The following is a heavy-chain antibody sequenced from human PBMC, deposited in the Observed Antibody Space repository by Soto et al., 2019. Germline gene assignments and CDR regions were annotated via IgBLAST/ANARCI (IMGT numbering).Heavy chain of an antibody. J-gene: IGHJ4*02. CDR3: ARVGKTTTGYDY. CDR2: INPSGGST. V-gene: IGHV1-46*01. CDR1: GYTFTSYY. Sequence: ASVKVSCKASGYTFTSYYMHWVRQAPGQGLEWMGIINPSGGSTSSAQKFQGRVTMTRDTSTSTVYMALSSLGSEDTAVYYCARVGKTTTGYDYWGQGTLVTVSS. D-gene: IGHD1-1*01.